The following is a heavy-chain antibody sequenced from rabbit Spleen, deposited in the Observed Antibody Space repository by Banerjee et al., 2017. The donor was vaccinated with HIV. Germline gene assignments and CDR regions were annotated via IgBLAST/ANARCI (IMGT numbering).Heavy chain of an antibody. D-gene: IGHD8-1*01. CDR1: GFSFSDRDG. Sequence: QEQLVESGGGLVQPEGSLTLTCKASGFSFSDRDGMCWVRQAPGKGLEWIACIDIGSRDFTYYASWAKGRFTISKSSSTTVTLQMTSLTVADTATYFCARDTGSSFSTYGMDLWGPGTLVTVS. CDR2: IDIGSRDFT. V-gene: IGHV1S45*01. CDR3: ARDTGSSFSTYGMDL. J-gene: IGHJ6*01.